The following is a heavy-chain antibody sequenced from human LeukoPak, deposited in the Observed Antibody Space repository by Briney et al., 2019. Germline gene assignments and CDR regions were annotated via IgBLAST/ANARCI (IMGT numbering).Heavy chain of an antibody. CDR2: IIPIFGTA. CDR1: GGTFSSYA. CDR3: ARPLAPPHAWFDP. Sequence: SVKVSCKASGGTFSSYAISWVRQAPGQGLEWMGGIIPIFGTANYAQKFQGRVTVTADESTSTAYMELSSLRSEDTAVYYCARPLAPPHAWFDPWGQGTLVTVSS. V-gene: IGHV1-69*13. J-gene: IGHJ5*02.